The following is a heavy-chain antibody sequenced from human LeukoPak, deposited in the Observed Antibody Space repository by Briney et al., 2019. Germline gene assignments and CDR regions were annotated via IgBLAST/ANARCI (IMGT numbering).Heavy chain of an antibody. V-gene: IGHV3-11*01. CDR3: ARVRSQYYYDSSGYNDY. CDR2: ISSSGSTI. CDR1: GFTFSDYY. D-gene: IGHD3-22*01. Sequence: PGGSLRLSCAASGFTFSDYYMSWIRQAPGKGLEWASYISSSGSTIYYADSVKGRFTISRDNAKNSLYLQMNSLRAEDTAVYYCARVRSQYYYDSSGYNDYWGQGTLVTVSS. J-gene: IGHJ4*02.